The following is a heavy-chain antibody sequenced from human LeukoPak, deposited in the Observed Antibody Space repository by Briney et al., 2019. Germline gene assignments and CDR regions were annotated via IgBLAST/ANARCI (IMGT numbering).Heavy chain of an antibody. CDR1: GYTFTSYA. D-gene: IGHD5-18*01. CDR3: ARGQLWLLYYYYGMDV. Sequence: ASVKVSCKASGYTFTSYAMNWVRQAPGQGLEWMGWINTNTGNPTYAQGFTGRFVFSLDTSVSTAYLQISSLKAEDTAVYYCARGQLWLLYYYYGMDVWGKGTTVTVSS. CDR2: INTNTGNP. V-gene: IGHV7-4-1*02. J-gene: IGHJ6*04.